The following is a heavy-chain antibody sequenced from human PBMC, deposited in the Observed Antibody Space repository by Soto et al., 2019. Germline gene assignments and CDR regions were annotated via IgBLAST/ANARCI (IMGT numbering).Heavy chain of an antibody. CDR2: IIPIFGTA. CDR3: ARQRFLEWLWYGMDV. D-gene: IGHD3-3*01. Sequence: QVQLVQSGAAVKKPGSSVKVSCKASGGTFSSYAISWVRPAPGQGLEWMGGIIPIFGTANYAQKFEGRVMSTADESTSTAYRELSSLRSEDTAVYYCARQRFLEWLWYGMDVWGQGTTVTVSS. J-gene: IGHJ6*02. CDR1: GGTFSSYA. V-gene: IGHV1-69*01.